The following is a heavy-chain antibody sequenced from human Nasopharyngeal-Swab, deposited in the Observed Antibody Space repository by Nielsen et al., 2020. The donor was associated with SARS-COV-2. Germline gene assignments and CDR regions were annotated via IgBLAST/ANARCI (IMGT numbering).Heavy chain of an antibody. CDR1: GFTFSSYA. D-gene: IGHD6-19*01. CDR2: ISGSGGRT. J-gene: IGHJ4*02. CDR3: AKVLIAVAGLGYFDY. Sequence: GESLKISCAASGFTFSSYAMSWVRQAPGRGLEWVSAISGSGGRTYYADSVKGRFTISRDNSKNTLYLQMNSLRAEDTAVYYCAKVLIAVAGLGYFDYWGQGTLVTVSS. V-gene: IGHV3-23*01.